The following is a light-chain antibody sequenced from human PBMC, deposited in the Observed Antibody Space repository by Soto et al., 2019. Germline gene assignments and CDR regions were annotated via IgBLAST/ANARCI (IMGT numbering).Light chain of an antibody. CDR1: QGINNY. CDR3: QQLNSYPWT. J-gene: IGKJ1*01. V-gene: IGKV1-9*01. CDR2: AAS. Sequence: IQLTQSPPSLSASVGDRVTITCRASQGINNYLAWYQQKPGKAPKLLIYAASTLYSGVPSRFSGSGSGTDFTLTISSLQPEDVATYYCQQLNSYPWTFGQGTKVDIK.